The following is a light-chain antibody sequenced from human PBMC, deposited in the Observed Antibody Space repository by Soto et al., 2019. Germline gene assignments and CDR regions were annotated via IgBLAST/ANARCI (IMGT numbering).Light chain of an antibody. J-gene: IGLJ1*01. V-gene: IGLV2-14*01. CDR3: NSLSPTATSDV. CDR2: EVS. CDR1: SSDVGGYNY. Sequence: QSALTQPASVSGSPGQSITISCTGTSSDVGGYNYVSWYQQHPGKAPKLMIYEVSNRPSGVSNRFSGSKSGNTASLTISGLQAEDEADYYCNSLSPTATSDVFGTGTKLTVL.